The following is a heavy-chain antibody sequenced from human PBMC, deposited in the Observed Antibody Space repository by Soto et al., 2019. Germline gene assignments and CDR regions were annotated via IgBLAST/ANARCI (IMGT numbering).Heavy chain of an antibody. CDR2: IYYSGST. CDR1: GGSISSYY. Sequence: SETLSLTCTVSGGSISSYYWSWIRQPPGKGLEWIGYIYYSGSTNYNPSLKSRVTISVDTSKNQFSLKLSSVTAADTAVYYCARHERYYGSGSWAGYYYYMDVWGKGTTVTVSS. CDR3: ARHERYYGSGSWAGYYYYMDV. V-gene: IGHV4-59*08. J-gene: IGHJ6*03. D-gene: IGHD3-10*01.